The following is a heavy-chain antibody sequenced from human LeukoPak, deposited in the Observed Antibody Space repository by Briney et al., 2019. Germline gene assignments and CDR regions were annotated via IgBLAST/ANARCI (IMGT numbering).Heavy chain of an antibody. CDR3: AREIGGNDYYGMDV. Sequence: SETLSLTCTVSGGSISNYYWSWIRQPPGKGLEWIGNIYDSGSTNYNPSLKSRATISVDTSKDQFSLKLNSVTAADTAVYYCAREIGGNDYYGMDVWGQGTTVTVSS. D-gene: IGHD4-23*01. CDR2: IYDSGST. CDR1: GGSISNYY. J-gene: IGHJ6*02. V-gene: IGHV4-59*01.